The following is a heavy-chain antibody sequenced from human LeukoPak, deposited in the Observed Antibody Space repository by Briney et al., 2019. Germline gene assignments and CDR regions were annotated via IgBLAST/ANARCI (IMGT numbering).Heavy chain of an antibody. CDR1: GFTFSSYA. J-gene: IGHJ4*02. CDR2: ISYDGSNK. CDR3: ARWQPGDY. D-gene: IGHD6-13*01. V-gene: IGHV3-30-3*01. Sequence: QPGRSLRLSCAASGFTFSSYAMHWVRPAPGKGLEWVAVISYDGSNKYYADSVKGRFTISRDNSKNTLYLQMDSLRAEDTAVYYCARWQPGDYWGQGTLVTVSS.